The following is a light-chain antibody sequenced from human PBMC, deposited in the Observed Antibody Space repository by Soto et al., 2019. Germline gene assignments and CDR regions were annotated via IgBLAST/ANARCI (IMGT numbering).Light chain of an antibody. CDR2: SAS. J-gene: IGKJ4*01. CDR1: QSINNY. Sequence: DIQMTQSPASLSVSVGDRVTITCRASQSINNYLNWYQQKPGQAPKLLIRSASTLQRGVPSRFSGSGSRTDFTLTISSLQPEDFATYYCQQLNSFPLTFGGGTKVEIK. V-gene: IGKV1-39*01. CDR3: QQLNSFPLT.